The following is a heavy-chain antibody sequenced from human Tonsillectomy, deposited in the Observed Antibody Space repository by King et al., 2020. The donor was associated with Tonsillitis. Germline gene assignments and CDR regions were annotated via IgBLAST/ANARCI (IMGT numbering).Heavy chain of an antibody. CDR1: GFTFSTYS. D-gene: IGHD2-15*01. CDR2: ISSCGDTI. J-gene: IGHJ3*01. Sequence: VQLVESGGGLVQPGGSLRLSCAASGFTFSTYSMNWVRQAPGKGLEWISYISSCGDTIHYADSLKGRFTISRDNANNSLFLQMNSLRDEDTAVYYCARDKQKCGDRCYYRHTFDVWSQGTVVSVSS. CDR3: ARDKQKCGDRCYYRHTFDV. V-gene: IGHV3-48*02.